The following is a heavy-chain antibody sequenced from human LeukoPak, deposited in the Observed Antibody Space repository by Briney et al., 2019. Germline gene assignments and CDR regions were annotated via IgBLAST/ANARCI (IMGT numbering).Heavy chain of an antibody. D-gene: IGHD2-15*01. CDR1: GYSFTSYW. V-gene: IGHV5-51*01. CDR3: ARLYCSGGSCYSGSAYYFDY. Sequence: GESLKISCKGSGYSFTSYWIAWVRQMPGGGQDWMGIIYPGDSDIRYSPSFQGQVTISADRSISTAYLQWSSLKASDSAMYYCARLYCSGGSCYSGSAYYFDYWGQGTLVTVSS. J-gene: IGHJ4*02. CDR2: IYPGDSDI.